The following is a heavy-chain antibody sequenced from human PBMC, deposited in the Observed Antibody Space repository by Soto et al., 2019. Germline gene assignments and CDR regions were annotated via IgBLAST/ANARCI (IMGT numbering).Heavy chain of an antibody. J-gene: IGHJ4*02. V-gene: IGHV3-30-3*01. CDR2: ISYDGSNK. Sequence: QTGGSLRLSCAASGFTFSSYAMHWVRQAPGKGLEWVAVISYDGSNKYYADSVKGRFTISRDNSKNTLYLQMNSLRAEDTAVYYCARDRGYYYDSSVFDYWGQGTLVTVSS. D-gene: IGHD3-22*01. CDR3: ARDRGYYYDSSVFDY. CDR1: GFTFSSYA.